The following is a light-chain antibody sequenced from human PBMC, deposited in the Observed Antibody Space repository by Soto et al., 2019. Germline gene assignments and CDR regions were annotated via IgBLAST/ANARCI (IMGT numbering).Light chain of an antibody. Sequence: AIRLTQSPSSLSASVGDTVTITCRASQGIHSCLAWCQHKPGEAPNLLIYAASSLISGVPSRFSGSGSGTDFTLTIRSLQPEEFATYYCQQFNGSPLTFGGGTKVAIK. CDR1: QGIHSC. CDR2: AAS. V-gene: IGKV1-13*02. J-gene: IGKJ4*01. CDR3: QQFNGSPLT.